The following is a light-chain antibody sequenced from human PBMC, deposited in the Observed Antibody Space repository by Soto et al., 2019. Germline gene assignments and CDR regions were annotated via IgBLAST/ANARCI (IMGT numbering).Light chain of an antibody. Sequence: QPVLTQSPSASASLGASVKLTCTLSSEHSNYAIAWYQQQPEKGPRYLMKLATDGSHTKGDGIPDRFSGSSSGAERYLTISSLQSEDEADYYCQTWGTAGWVFGGGTKLTVL. J-gene: IGLJ3*02. CDR3: QTWGTAGWV. CDR1: SEHSNYA. CDR2: LATDGSH. V-gene: IGLV4-69*01.